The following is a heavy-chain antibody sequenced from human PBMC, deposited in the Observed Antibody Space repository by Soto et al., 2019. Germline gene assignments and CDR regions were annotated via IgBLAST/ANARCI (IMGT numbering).Heavy chain of an antibody. J-gene: IGHJ4*02. CDR2: IYYSGNT. V-gene: IGHV4-39*01. D-gene: IGHD2-15*01. CDR1: GGSISSSSYY. CDR3: ARTPWTEGFDY. Sequence: QLQLQESGPGLVKPSETLSLTCTVSGGSISSSSYYWGWIRQPPGKGLEWIGNIYYSGNTYYNPSLKSRVTISIDTSKNQFSLKLTSVTAADTAVYYCARTPWTEGFDYWGQGTLVTVSS.